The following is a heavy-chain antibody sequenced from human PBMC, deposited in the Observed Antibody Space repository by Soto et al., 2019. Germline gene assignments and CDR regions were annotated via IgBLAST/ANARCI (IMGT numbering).Heavy chain of an antibody. CDR1: GYSFTSLD. V-gene: IGHV1-8*01. Sequence: QVQLVQSGAEVREPGASVKVSCKASGYSFTSLDINWVRQTTGQGLEWMGWMQPSSGRTGYAQKYHGRATITRDTAITTAYMELRSITSDGTDFSFCARGINAGVDYWGQGTLVTVSS. D-gene: IGHD1-26*01. J-gene: IGHJ4*02. CDR3: ARGINAGVDY. CDR2: MQPSSGRT.